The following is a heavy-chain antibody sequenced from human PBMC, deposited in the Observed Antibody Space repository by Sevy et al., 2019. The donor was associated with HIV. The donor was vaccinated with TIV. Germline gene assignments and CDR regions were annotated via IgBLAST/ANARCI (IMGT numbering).Heavy chain of an antibody. D-gene: IGHD3-3*01. CDR1: GDTFSTYD. CDR2: MSPKSGST. J-gene: IGHJ6*02. CDR3: ASGGSGDVWNYGYYYYGMDV. V-gene: IGHV1-8*02. Sequence: ASVKVSCKPSGDTFSTYDINWVRQAPGQGLEWMGWMSPKSGSTGFAQKFQGRLTMTRDTSINTAYMELSSLRSEDTAVYYWASGGSGDVWNYGYYYYGMDVWGQGTTVTVSS.